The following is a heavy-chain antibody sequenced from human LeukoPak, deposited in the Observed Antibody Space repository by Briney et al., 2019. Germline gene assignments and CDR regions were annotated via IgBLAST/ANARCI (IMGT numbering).Heavy chain of an antibody. Sequence: SETLSLTCTVSGGSISSSSYYWGWIRQPPGKGLEWIGSIYYSGNAYYTPSLKSRVTISVDTSKNQFSLKLSSVTAADTAVYYRARQISSGSRLFDYWGQGTLVTVSS. CDR1: GGSISSSSYY. J-gene: IGHJ4*02. CDR3: ARQISSGSRLFDY. V-gene: IGHV4-39*01. CDR2: IYYSGNA. D-gene: IGHD6-13*01.